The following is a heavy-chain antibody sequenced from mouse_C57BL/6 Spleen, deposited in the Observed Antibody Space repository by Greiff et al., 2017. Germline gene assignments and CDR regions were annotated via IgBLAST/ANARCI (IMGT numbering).Heavy chain of an antibody. V-gene: IGHV3-6*01. CDR2: ISYDGSN. J-gene: IGHJ4*01. CDR1: GYSITSGYY. Sequence: EVQLVESGPGLVKPSQSLSLTCSVTGYSITSGYYWIWIRQFPGNKLEWIGYISYDGSNNYNPSLKNRITITRDKSKNQFFLKLNSVTTEDTATYYCASDLLWRAMDYWSQGTSVTGSS. D-gene: IGHD2-1*01. CDR3: ASDLLWRAMDY.